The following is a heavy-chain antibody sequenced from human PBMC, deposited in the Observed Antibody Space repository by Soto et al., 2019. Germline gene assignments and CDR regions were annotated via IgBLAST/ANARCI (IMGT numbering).Heavy chain of an antibody. D-gene: IGHD6-19*01. Sequence: EVQLLESGGGVVQPGGSLRLSCVASGFNFKKFAMAWVRQAAGAGLEWVSGISCCGGSASYADSVKGWSRIARDDSKNSVSLQLNSLRVEDTAQYYGAKGDGQPWLIPDLDNWGQGTLVNVS. J-gene: IGHJ4*02. CDR2: ISCCGGSA. CDR3: AKGDGQPWLIPDLDN. CDR1: GFNFKKFA. V-gene: IGHV3-23*01.